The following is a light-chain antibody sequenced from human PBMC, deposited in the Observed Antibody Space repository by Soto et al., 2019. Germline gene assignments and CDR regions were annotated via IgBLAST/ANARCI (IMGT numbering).Light chain of an antibody. Sequence: EIALTQSPGTLSLSPGERATLSCRASQSVSSNYLAWYQLKPGQAPRLFIYGASSRAAGIPDRFSGSGSGTDFTLTISRLEAEDFAVYYSQQYGSSPLTFGGGTKVEIK. CDR2: GAS. J-gene: IGKJ4*01. CDR3: QQYGSSPLT. V-gene: IGKV3-20*01. CDR1: QSVSSNY.